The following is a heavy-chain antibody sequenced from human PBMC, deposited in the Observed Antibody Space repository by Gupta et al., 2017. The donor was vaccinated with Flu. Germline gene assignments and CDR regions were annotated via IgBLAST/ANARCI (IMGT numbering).Heavy chain of an antibody. CDR1: GGSSSRYY. J-gene: IGHJ4*02. Sequence: QVQLQESGPGLVKPSETLSLTCTVSGGSSSRYYWSWIRQSPGNGLEWIGFIYYTGSTNYNPSFKSRVTMSVNTSKNQVSLELSSVTAADTAVYYCARDISGSVTAAGTWGQGTLVTVSS. CDR2: IYYTGST. D-gene: IGHD6-13*01. V-gene: IGHV4-59*01. CDR3: ARDISGSVTAAGT.